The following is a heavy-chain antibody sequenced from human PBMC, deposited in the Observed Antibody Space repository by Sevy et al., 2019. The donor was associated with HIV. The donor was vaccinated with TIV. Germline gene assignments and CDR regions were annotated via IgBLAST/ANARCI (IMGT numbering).Heavy chain of an antibody. D-gene: IGHD3-10*02. CDR3: AGDVRGVGIGPGDLDY. J-gene: IGHJ4*02. CDR1: GFTFSSYG. V-gene: IGHV3-33*01. CDR2: IWNDGSNK. Sequence: GGSLRLSCAASGFTFSSYGMQWVRQAPGKGLEWVAVIWNDGSNKYYEDSVKGRFTTSRDNSSNTLFLQMNSLRAEDTAVYYGAGDVRGVGIGPGDLDYWGQGTLVTVSS.